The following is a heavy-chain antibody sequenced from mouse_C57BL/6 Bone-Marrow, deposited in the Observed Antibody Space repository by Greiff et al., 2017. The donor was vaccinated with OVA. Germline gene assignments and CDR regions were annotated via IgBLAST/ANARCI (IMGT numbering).Heavy chain of an antibody. CDR1: GYTFTSYW. V-gene: IGHV1-64*01. CDR3: ARDAYDYDDWFAY. J-gene: IGHJ3*01. Sequence: VQLQESGAELVKPGASVKLSCKASGYTFTSYWMHWVKQRPGQGLEWIGMIHPNSGSTNYNEKFKSKATLTVDKSSSTAYMQLSSLTSEDSAVYYCARDAYDYDDWFAYWGQGTLVTVSA. CDR2: IHPNSGST. D-gene: IGHD2-4*01.